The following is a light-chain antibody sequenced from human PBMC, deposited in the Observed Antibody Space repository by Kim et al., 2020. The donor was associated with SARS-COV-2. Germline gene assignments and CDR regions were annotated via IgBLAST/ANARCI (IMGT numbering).Light chain of an antibody. CDR2: GAS. CDR3: QQYNNWPPWT. J-gene: IGKJ1*01. Sequence: SPVERATLSCRASQSVTSNLAWYQQKPGQAPRLLIYGASTRATGIPARFSGSGSGTEFTLTINSLQSEDFAVYYCQQYNNWPPWTFGQGTKVDIK. CDR1: QSVTSN. V-gene: IGKV3-15*01.